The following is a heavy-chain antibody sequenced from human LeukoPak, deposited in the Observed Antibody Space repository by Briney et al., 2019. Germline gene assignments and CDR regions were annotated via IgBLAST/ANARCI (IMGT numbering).Heavy chain of an antibody. CDR3: ARASSDYDILTGQYYFDY. Sequence: PGGSLRLSCAASGFTFSSYWMSWVRQAPGKGLEWVANIKQDGSERYYVDSVKGRFTISRDNAKNSLCLQMNSLRAEDTAVYYCARASSDYDILTGQYYFDYWGQGTLVTVSS. J-gene: IGHJ4*02. D-gene: IGHD3-9*01. CDR2: IKQDGSER. CDR1: GFTFSSYW. V-gene: IGHV3-7*03.